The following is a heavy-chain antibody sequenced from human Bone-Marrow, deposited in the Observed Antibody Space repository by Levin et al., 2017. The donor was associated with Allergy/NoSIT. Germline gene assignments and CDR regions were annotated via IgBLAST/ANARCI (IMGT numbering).Heavy chain of an antibody. V-gene: IGHV3-30*18. CDR1: GFTFSTCA. D-gene: IGHD3-16*01. J-gene: IGHJ4*02. CDR2: ISYDGINK. CDR3: AKVGMIDYYDYVWGSLDS. Sequence: GGSLRLSCAASGFTFSTCAMHWVRQAPGKGLEWVASISYDGINKYYADSVNGRFTISRDNSKNTLYLQMNSLRAEDTAVHYCAKVGMIDYYDYVWGSLDSWGQGTLVTVSS.